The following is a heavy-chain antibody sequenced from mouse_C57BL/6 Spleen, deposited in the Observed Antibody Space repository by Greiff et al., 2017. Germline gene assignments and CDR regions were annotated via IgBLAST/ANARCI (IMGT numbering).Heavy chain of an antibody. D-gene: IGHD1-1*01. CDR2: ISYDGSN. CDR1: GYSITSGYY. Sequence: EVKLQESGPGLVKPSQSLSLTCSVTGYSITSGYYWNWIRQFPGNKLEWMGYISYDGSNNYNPSLKNRISITRDTSKNQFFLKLNSVTTEDTATYYCAREDGSSYYAMDYWGQGTSVTVSS. CDR3: AREDGSSYYAMDY. J-gene: IGHJ4*01. V-gene: IGHV3-6*01.